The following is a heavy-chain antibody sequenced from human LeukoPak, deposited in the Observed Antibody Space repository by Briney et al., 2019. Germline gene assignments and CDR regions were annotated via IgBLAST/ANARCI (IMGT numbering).Heavy chain of an antibody. D-gene: IGHD2-2*01. CDR3: ARVWRGSTSCCLFDY. CDR2: IYYSGST. J-gene: IGHJ4*02. Sequence: SQTLSLTCTVPGGSISSGGYYWSWIRQHPGKGLEWIGYIYYSGSTYYNPSLKSRVTISVDTSKNQFSLKLSSVTAADTAVYYCARVWRGSTSCCLFDYWGQGTLVTVSS. V-gene: IGHV4-31*03. CDR1: GGSISSGGYY.